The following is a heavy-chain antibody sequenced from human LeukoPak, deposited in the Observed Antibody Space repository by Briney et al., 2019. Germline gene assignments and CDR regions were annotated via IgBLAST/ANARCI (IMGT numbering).Heavy chain of an antibody. V-gene: IGHV4-30-4*01. CDR3: ARVIAVAGDLEYFQH. CDR1: GGSINSGDYY. CDR2: IYHSGST. D-gene: IGHD6-13*01. J-gene: IGHJ1*01. Sequence: SETLSLTCTVSGGSINSGDYYWSWIRQPPGKGLEWIGYIYHSGSTYYNPSLKSQVTVSVDTSKNQFSLKLSSVTAADTAVYYCARVIAVAGDLEYFQHWGQGTLVTVSS.